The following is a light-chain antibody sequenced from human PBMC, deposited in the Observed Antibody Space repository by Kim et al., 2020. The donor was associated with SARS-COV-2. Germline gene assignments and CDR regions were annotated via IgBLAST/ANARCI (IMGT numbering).Light chain of an antibody. CDR1: QSLLYSNGYNY. Sequence: DVVMTQSPLSLPVTPGEPASISCRSSQSLLYSNGYNYLDWYVQKPGQSPQLLIYLGSNRASGVPDRFSGSGSGTDFTLRISRVKAENVGVYYCMQSLQTLLTFGGGTKVDIK. CDR3: MQSLQTLLT. J-gene: IGKJ4*01. V-gene: IGKV2-28*01. CDR2: LGS.